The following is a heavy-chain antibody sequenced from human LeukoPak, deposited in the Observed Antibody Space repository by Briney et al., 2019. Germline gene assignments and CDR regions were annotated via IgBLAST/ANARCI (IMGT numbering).Heavy chain of an antibody. CDR1: GYTFTSYG. Sequence: ASVKVSCKASGYTFTSYGISWVRQAPGQGLECMGWISAYNGNTNYAQKLQGRVTMTTDTSTSTAYMELRSLRSDDTAVYYCARTITIFGVVPGDYWGQGTLVTVSS. CDR2: ISAYNGNT. CDR3: ARTITIFGVVPGDY. V-gene: IGHV1-18*01. J-gene: IGHJ4*02. D-gene: IGHD3-3*01.